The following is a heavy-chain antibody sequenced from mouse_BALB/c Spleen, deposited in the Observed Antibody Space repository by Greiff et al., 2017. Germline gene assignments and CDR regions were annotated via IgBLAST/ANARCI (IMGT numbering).Heavy chain of an antibody. Sequence: EVQLVEYGGGLVKPGGSLKLSCAASGFAFSSYDMSWVRQTPEKRLEWVAYISSGGGSTYYPDTVKGRFTISRDNAKNTLYLQMSSLKSEDTAMYYCARHGELLRYAMDYWGQGTSVTVSS. J-gene: IGHJ4*01. V-gene: IGHV5-12-1*01. CDR3: ARHGELLRYAMDY. D-gene: IGHD1-1*01. CDR1: GFAFSSYD. CDR2: ISSGGGST.